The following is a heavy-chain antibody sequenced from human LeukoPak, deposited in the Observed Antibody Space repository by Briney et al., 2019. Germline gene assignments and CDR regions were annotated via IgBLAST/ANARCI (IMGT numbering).Heavy chain of an antibody. CDR2: IYHSGST. D-gene: IGHD3-22*01. J-gene: IGHJ3*02. Sequence: PSETLSLTCAVSGGSISGSNWWSWVRQPPGKGLEWIGEIYHSGSTNYNPSLKSRVTISVDTSKNQFSLKLSSVTAADTAVYYCARGGNYYDSNNSWGIFVDYPDAFDIWGQGTMVTVSS. V-gene: IGHV4-4*02. CDR3: ARGGNYYDSNNSWGIFVDYPDAFDI. CDR1: GGSISGSNW.